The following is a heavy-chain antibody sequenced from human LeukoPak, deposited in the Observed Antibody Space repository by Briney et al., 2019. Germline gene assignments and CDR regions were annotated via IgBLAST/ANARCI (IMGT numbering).Heavy chain of an antibody. D-gene: IGHD5-12*01. V-gene: IGHV3-23*01. J-gene: IGHJ4*02. CDR3: AKSYNGYESKPDY. Sequence: PGGSLRLSCAASGFTFSSYAMTWVRQAPGKGLEWVSSISVNGGTTYYADSVKGPFTISTDSSKNTLYLQMNSLRAEDTVVYYCAKSYNGYESKPDYWGQGTLVTVSS. CDR1: GFTFSSYA. CDR2: ISVNGGTT.